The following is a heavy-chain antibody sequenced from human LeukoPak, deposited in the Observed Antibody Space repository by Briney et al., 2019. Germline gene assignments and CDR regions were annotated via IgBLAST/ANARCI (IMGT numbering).Heavy chain of an antibody. J-gene: IGHJ5*02. CDR3: ARASRRGKSIAALHGGFDP. D-gene: IGHD6-6*01. V-gene: IGHV4-59*01. Sequence: SETLSLTCTVSGGSISSYYWSWIRQPPGKGLGWIGYIYYSGSTNYNPSLKSRVTISVDASKNQFSLKLSSVTAADTAVYYCARASRRGKSIAALHGGFDPWGQGTLVTVSS. CDR1: GGSISSYY. CDR2: IYYSGST.